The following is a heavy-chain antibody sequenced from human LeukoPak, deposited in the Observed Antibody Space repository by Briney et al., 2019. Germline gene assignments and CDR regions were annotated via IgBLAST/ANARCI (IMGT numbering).Heavy chain of an antibody. J-gene: IGHJ4*02. CDR1: GFTFSSYG. Sequence: PGGSLRLSCAASGFTFSSYGMHWVRQAPGKGLEWVAFIRYDGSNKYYADSVKGRFTISRDNSKNTLYLQMNSLRAEDTAVYYCAKDPAYYYGSGIDYWGQGTLVTVSS. D-gene: IGHD3-10*01. CDR2: IRYDGSNK. V-gene: IGHV3-30*02. CDR3: AKDPAYYYGSGIDY.